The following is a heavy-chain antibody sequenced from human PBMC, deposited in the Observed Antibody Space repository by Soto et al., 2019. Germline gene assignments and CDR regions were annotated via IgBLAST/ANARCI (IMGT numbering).Heavy chain of an antibody. V-gene: IGHV4-59*01. Sequence: PSETLSLTCTVSGGSISSYYWSWVRQPPGKGLEWIGYIYYSGSTNYNPSLKSRVTISVDTSKNQFSLKLSSVTAADTAVYYCARGRGYSYGRHMDVWGQGTTVTVSS. CDR3: ARGRGYSYGRHMDV. CDR1: GGSISSYY. J-gene: IGHJ6*02. CDR2: IYYSGST. D-gene: IGHD5-18*01.